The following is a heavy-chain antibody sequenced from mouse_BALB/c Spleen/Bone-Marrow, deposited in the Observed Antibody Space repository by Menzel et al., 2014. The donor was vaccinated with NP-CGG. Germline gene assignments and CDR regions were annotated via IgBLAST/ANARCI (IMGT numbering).Heavy chain of an antibody. Sequence: DVKLVESGGGLVQPGGSLRLSCATSGFTFTDYYMSWVRQPPGKALEWLGLIRNKANGYTTKYSASVKGRFTISRDNSQSILYLQMNTLRAEDSATYYCARDGYDDYWGQGTTLTVSS. CDR3: ARDGYDDY. J-gene: IGHJ2*01. D-gene: IGHD2-2*01. CDR2: IRNKANGYTT. CDR1: GFTFTDYY. V-gene: IGHV7-3*02.